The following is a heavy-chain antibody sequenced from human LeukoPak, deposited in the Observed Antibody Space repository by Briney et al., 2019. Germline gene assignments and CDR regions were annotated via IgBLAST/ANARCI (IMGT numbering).Heavy chain of an antibody. CDR1: GFTFSSYW. Sequence: GGSLRLSCAASGFTFSSYWMSWVRQAPGKGLEWVANIKQDGREKYYVDSVKGRFTISRDNAKKSLYLQMNSLRAEDTAVYYCARVGEYYDILSGYQNSYFDLWGRGTLVTVSS. J-gene: IGHJ2*01. CDR2: IKQDGREK. D-gene: IGHD3-9*01. V-gene: IGHV3-7*01. CDR3: ARVGEYYDILSGYQNSYFDL.